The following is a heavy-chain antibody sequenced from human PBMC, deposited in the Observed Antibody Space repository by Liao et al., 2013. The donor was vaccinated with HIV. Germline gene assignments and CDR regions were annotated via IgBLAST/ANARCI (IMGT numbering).Heavy chain of an antibody. J-gene: IGHJ4*02. Sequence: QVQLQESGPGLVKPSQTLSLTCTVSGGSINSADYFWSWIRQPPGKGLEWIGYIYDSGNTYYNPSLNSRVTISVDTSKKHFSLKLSSVTAADTAVYYCARDLAGFYGSGSYLDFWGQGTLVTVSS. CDR2: IYDSGNT. CDR3: ARDLAGFYGSGSYLDF. V-gene: IGHV4-30-4*08. D-gene: IGHD3-10*01. CDR1: GGSINSADYF.